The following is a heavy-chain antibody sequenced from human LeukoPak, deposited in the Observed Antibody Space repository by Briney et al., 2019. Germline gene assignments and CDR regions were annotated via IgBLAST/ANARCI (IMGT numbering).Heavy chain of an antibody. CDR2: ISYDGSNK. CDR3: ARDPDRYYFDY. J-gene: IGHJ4*02. Sequence: GGSPRLSCAASGFTFSSYGMHWVRQAPGKGLEWVAVISYDGSNKYYADSVKGRFTISRDNSKNTLYLQMNSLRAEDTAVYYCARDPDRYYFDYWGQGTLVTVSS. CDR1: GFTFSSYG. V-gene: IGHV3-30*19.